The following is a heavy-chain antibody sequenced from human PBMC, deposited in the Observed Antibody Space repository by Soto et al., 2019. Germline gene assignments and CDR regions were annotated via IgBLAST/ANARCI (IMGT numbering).Heavy chain of an antibody. Sequence: QVHLVQSGAEVKKPGASVKVSCKGSGYGFTTYGITWVRQAPGQGLEWMAWISAHNGNTNYAQKLQARVTVTRDTSTSTAYRELRSLRSDDTAVYYCARGRYGDYWGQGALVTVSS. V-gene: IGHV1-18*01. J-gene: IGHJ4*02. CDR1: GYGFTTYG. D-gene: IGHD1-1*01. CDR2: ISAHNGNT. CDR3: ARGRYGDY.